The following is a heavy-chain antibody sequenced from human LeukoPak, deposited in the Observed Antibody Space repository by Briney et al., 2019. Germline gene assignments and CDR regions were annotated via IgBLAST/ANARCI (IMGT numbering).Heavy chain of an antibody. CDR1: GGSISSGGYY. D-gene: IGHD3-22*01. CDR3: ARGATLLYDSSGWDAFDI. V-gene: IGHV4-30-2*01. Sequence: ASETLSLTCTVSGGSISSGGYYWSWIRQPPGKGLEWIGYIYHSGSTYYNPSLKSRVTISVDRSKNQFSLKLSSVTAADTAVYYCARGATLLYDSSGWDAFDIWGQGTMVTVSS. CDR2: IYHSGST. J-gene: IGHJ3*02.